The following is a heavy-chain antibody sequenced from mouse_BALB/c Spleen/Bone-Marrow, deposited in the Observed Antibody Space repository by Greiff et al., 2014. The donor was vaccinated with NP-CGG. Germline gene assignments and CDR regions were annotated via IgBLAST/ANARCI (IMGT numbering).Heavy chain of an antibody. CDR3: AFYYYGSSLFAY. J-gene: IGHJ3*01. V-gene: IGHV14-3*02. CDR2: IDPANGNT. CDR1: CFNIKDTY. D-gene: IGHD1-1*01. Sequence: GQLQQSWAELLKPGASVKLSCTASCFNIKDTYMHWGEQRPEQGLEWIGRIDPANGNTKYDPKFQGKATITADTSSNTAYLQLSSLTSEDTAVYYCAFYYYGSSLFAYWGQGTLVTVSA.